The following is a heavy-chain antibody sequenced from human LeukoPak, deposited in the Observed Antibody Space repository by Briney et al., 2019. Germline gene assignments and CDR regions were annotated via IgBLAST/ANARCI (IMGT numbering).Heavy chain of an antibody. J-gene: IGHJ4*02. CDR2: IWYDGSHK. V-gene: IGHV3-33*01. Sequence: EGSLRLSCAASGFTFSSYGIHWVRQAPGKGLEWVAVIWYDGSHKYYADSVKGRFTISRDNAKNSLYLQMNSLRAEDTAVYYCARDFIALYDSSGYPYWGQGTLVTVSS. CDR1: GFTFSSYG. D-gene: IGHD3-22*01. CDR3: ARDFIALYDSSGYPY.